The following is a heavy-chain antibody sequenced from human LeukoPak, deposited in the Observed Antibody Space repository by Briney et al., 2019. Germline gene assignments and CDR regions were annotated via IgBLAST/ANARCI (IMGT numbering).Heavy chain of an antibody. Sequence: SETVSLTCAVYGGSVSGYYWSWTRLQRRKGRECIGEINDSGSTNYNPSLKSRVTISVDTSKNQFSLKLSSVTAADTAVYYCARGYRYYYGSGSYYTPRYLDYWGQGTLVTVSS. D-gene: IGHD3-10*01. CDR1: GGSVSGYY. J-gene: IGHJ4*02. CDR3: ARGYRYYYGSGSYYTPRYLDY. CDR2: INDSGST. V-gene: IGHV4-34*01.